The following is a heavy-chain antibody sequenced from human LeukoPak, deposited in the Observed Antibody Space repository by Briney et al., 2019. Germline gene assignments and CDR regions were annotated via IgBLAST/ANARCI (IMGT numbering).Heavy chain of an antibody. V-gene: IGHV3-23*01. CDR3: ARSRLSGINDAFDI. CDR1: GFTFSSYA. CDR2: ISGSGGST. D-gene: IGHD3-3*01. J-gene: IGHJ3*02. Sequence: QSGGSLRLSCAASGFTFSSYAMSWVRQAPGKGLEWVSAISGSGGSTYYADSVKGRFTISRDNSKNTLYLQMNSLRAEDTAVYHCARSRLSGINDAFDIWGQGTMVTVSS.